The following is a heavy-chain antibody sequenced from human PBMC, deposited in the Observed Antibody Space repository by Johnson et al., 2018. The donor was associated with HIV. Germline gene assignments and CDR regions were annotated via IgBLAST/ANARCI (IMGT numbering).Heavy chain of an antibody. CDR3: ARDRGYCTNGVCYYDAFDI. CDR1: GLSFSNFG. V-gene: IGHV3-33*08. D-gene: IGHD2-8*01. J-gene: IGHJ3*02. Sequence: QVQLVESGGGLVQPGRSLTLSCVVSGLSFSNFGIHWVRQAPGKGPEWVAVISFDGNLRKYADSVKGRFTISRDNAKNSLYLQMNSLRAEDTAVYYCARDRGYCTNGVCYYDAFDIWGQGTMVTVAA. CDR2: ISFDGNLR.